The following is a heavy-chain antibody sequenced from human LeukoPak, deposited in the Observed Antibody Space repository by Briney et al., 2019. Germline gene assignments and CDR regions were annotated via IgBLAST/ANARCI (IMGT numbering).Heavy chain of an antibody. CDR1: GFTFSTYA. Sequence: GGSLRLSCAASGFTFSTYAMTWVRQAPDKGLEWVSAISGSDGGTYYVDSVKGRFTISRDDSQNTLYLQMNSLSAEDTAVYYCAKVETSGGANCYALDYWGQGTLVTVSS. CDR2: ISGSDGGT. V-gene: IGHV3-23*01. J-gene: IGHJ4*02. D-gene: IGHD2-2*01. CDR3: AKVETSGGANCYALDY.